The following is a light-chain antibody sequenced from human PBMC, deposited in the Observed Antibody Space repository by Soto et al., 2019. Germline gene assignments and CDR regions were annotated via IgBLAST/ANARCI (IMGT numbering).Light chain of an antibody. CDR2: DAS. CDR3: QQYDSFSWT. CDR1: QSIRSW. V-gene: IGKV1-5*01. Sequence: DIQVTQSPSTLSASVGDRITITCRASQSIRSWLAWYQQKPGKAPKLLIFDASSLKSGVPSRFSGSGSGTEFSLTISGLQPDDFATYYCQQYDSFSWTFGQGTKVDIK. J-gene: IGKJ1*01.